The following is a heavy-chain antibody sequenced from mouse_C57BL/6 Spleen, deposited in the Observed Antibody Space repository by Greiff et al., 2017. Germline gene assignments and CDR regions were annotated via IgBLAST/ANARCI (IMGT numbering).Heavy chain of an antibody. Sequence: EVMLVESGGGLVKPGGSLKLSCAASGFTFSSYAMSWVRQTPEKRLEWVATISDGGSYTYYPDNVKGRFTISRDNAKNNLYLQMSHLKSEDTAMYYCARDYYSNPYYYAMDYWGQGTSVTVSS. CDR2: ISDGGSYT. V-gene: IGHV5-4*01. J-gene: IGHJ4*01. CDR1: GFTFSSYA. D-gene: IGHD2-5*01. CDR3: ARDYYSNPYYYAMDY.